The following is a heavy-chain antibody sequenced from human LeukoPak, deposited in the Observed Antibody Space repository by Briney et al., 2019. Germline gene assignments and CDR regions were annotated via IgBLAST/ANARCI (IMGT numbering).Heavy chain of an antibody. CDR2: ICSSGST. J-gene: IGHJ4*02. Sequence: SETLSLTCTVSGDSISSSSYYWGGIRQPPGKGLEWIGSICSSGSTYYNPSLKSRVTISVDTSKNQFSLKLSSVTAADTAVYYCARVYGGYYFDYWGQGTLVTVSS. CDR3: ARVYGGYYFDY. V-gene: IGHV4-39*07. CDR1: GDSISSSSYY. D-gene: IGHD4/OR15-4a*01.